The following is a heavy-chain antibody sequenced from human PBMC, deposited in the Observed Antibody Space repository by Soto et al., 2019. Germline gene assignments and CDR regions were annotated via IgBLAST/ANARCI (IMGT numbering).Heavy chain of an antibody. CDR2: ISYDGSNK. CDR3: AKHLAHRYYDFWSGPFDY. J-gene: IGHJ4*02. D-gene: IGHD3-3*01. Sequence: PGGSLRLSCAASGFTFSSYGMHWVRQAPGKGLEWVAVISYDGSNKYYADSVKGRFTISRDNSKNTLYLQMNSLRAEDTAVYYCAKHLAHRYYDFWSGPFDYWGQGTLVTVSS. V-gene: IGHV3-30*18. CDR1: GFTFSSYG.